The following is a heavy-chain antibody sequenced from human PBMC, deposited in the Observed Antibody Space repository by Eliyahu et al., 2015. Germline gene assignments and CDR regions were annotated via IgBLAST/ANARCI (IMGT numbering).Heavy chain of an antibody. D-gene: IGHD3-9*01. J-gene: IGHJ4*02. Sequence: QVQLVQSGAEVKKPGASVRLSCKASGYSFSSYYXHWVRXAPGQGXEWMGPVNPSGGNTIYAQKFQDRVTMTRDTSTSTVYMDLSSLTSEDRAIYYCARVPETYYDVLTGFYRSVQQTSPYFDYWGQGTLVIVSS. CDR3: ARVPETYYDVLTGFYRSVQQTSPYFDY. CDR2: VNPSGGNT. V-gene: IGHV1-46*01. CDR1: GYSFSSYY.